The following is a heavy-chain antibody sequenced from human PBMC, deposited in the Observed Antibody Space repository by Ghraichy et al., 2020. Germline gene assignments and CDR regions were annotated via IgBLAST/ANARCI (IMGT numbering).Heavy chain of an antibody. Sequence: GGSLRLSCAASGFTFSSYWMHWVRQAPGKGLVWVSRINSDGSSTSYADSVKGRFTISRDNAKNTLYLQMNSLRAEDTAVYYCASREYSSGWYFLKGGTDIWGQGTMVTVSS. CDR2: INSDGSST. CDR3: ASREYSSGWYFLKGGTDI. CDR1: GFTFSSYW. D-gene: IGHD6-19*01. J-gene: IGHJ3*02. V-gene: IGHV3-74*01.